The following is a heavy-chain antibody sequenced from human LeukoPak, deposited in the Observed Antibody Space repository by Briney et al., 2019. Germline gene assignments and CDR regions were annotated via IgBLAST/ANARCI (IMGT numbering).Heavy chain of an antibody. J-gene: IGHJ6*03. Sequence: GRSLRLSCAASGFTFSSYAMHWVRQAPGKGLEWVAVISYDGSNKYYADSVKGRFTISRDNAKNSLYLQMNNLRAEDTAVYYCARKRDYYYMDVWGKGTTVTVSS. V-gene: IGHV3-30*04. CDR1: GFTFSSYA. CDR2: ISYDGSNK. CDR3: ARKRDYYYMDV.